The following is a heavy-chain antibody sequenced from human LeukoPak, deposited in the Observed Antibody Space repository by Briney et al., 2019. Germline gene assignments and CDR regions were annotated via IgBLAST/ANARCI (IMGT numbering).Heavy chain of an antibody. CDR3: ARRGKYCSGGSCYSSFDP. V-gene: IGHV4-39*01. Sequence: PSETLSLTCTGSGGSISSSSYYWGWIRQPPGKGLEWIGSIYYSGSTYYNPSLKSRVTISVDTSKNQFSLKLSSVTAADTAVYYCARRGKYCSGGSCYSSFDPWGQGTLVTVSS. J-gene: IGHJ5*02. CDR1: GGSISSSSYY. D-gene: IGHD2-15*01. CDR2: IYYSGST.